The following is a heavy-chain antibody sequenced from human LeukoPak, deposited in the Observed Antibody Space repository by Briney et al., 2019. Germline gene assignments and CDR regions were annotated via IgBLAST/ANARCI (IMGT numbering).Heavy chain of an antibody. V-gene: IGHV3-23*01. J-gene: IGHJ4*02. CDR2: ITGDGTTT. Sequence: GGSLRLSCEASGLTFSNYGMSWVRQAPGRGLQWVSAITGDGTTTYYADSVKGRFTISRDNSKNMLYLQMSSLRAEDTAVYYCAKMHGYFDYWGQGALVPVSS. CDR1: GLTFSNYG. CDR3: AKMHGYFDY.